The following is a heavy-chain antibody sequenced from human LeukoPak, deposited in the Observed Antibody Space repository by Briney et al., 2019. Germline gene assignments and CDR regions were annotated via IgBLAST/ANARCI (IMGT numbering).Heavy chain of an antibody. Sequence: PGGSLRLSCAASGFTFSSYAMSWVRQAPGKGLEWVSAISGSGGSTYYADSVKGRFTISRDNSKNTLYLQMDSLRAEDTAVYYCAKRPYSNYELNYWGQGTLVTVSS. CDR2: ISGSGGST. V-gene: IGHV3-23*01. CDR3: AKRPYSNYELNY. J-gene: IGHJ4*02. CDR1: GFTFSSYA. D-gene: IGHD4-4*01.